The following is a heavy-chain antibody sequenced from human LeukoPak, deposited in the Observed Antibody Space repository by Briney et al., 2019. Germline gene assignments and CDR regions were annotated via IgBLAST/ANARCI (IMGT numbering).Heavy chain of an antibody. V-gene: IGHV4-59*01. CDR2: VHFSGTT. J-gene: IGHJ3*01. Sequence: SETLSLTYAVYGGSFTGYYWSWIRQPPGRGLEWIGYVHFSGTTSFNPSLKSRVTISVDTSKNQFSLRLSSMTAADTAVYYCAREQYLAYDVFGFWGQGTMVTVSS. CDR1: GGSFTGYY. CDR3: AREQYLAYDVFGF. D-gene: IGHD4-11*01.